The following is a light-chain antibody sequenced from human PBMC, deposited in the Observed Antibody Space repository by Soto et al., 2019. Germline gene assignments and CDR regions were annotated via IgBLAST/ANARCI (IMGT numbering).Light chain of an antibody. V-gene: IGLV2-8*01. Sequence: QCVLTQPPSASGSPGQSVAISCTVTTSDVGGYNYLSWYQQHRGKAHKLMIYEVNKRPSGVPDRFSGSKSGNTAPLPVPGLQAQDEADYYCSSYAGSSNVFGTGTKVTVL. CDR2: EVN. J-gene: IGLJ1*01. CDR3: SSYAGSSNV. CDR1: TSDVGGYNY.